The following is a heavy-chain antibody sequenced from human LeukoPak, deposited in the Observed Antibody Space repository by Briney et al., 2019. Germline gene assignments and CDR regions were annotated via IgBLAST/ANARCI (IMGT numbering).Heavy chain of an antibody. D-gene: IGHD3-22*01. J-gene: IGHJ4*02. CDR2: ISSSSSYI. CDR1: GFTFSSYS. CDR3: AREIDSRPFDY. Sequence: GGSLRLYCAASGFTFSSYSMNWVRQAPGKGLEWVSSISSSSSYIYYADSVKGRFTISRDNAKNSLYLQMNSLRAEDTAVYYCAREIDSRPFDYWGQGTLVTVSS. V-gene: IGHV3-21*01.